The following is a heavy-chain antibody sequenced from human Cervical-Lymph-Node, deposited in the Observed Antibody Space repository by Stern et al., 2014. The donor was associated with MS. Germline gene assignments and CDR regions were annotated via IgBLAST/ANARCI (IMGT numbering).Heavy chain of an antibody. CDR2: IYFAGNP. CDR1: GGSISTNSYF. Sequence: QLQLQESGPGLVKPSATLSLTCTVTGGSISTNSYFWGWIRQTPGRGLEWIGSIYFAGNPFYNPSFETRVTMSVDTPKTQFPLRLTSGTAADTAVYYCARLERSYGGDYWGQGIQVTVSS. V-gene: IGHV4-39*01. J-gene: IGHJ4*02. D-gene: IGHD5-18*01. CDR3: ARLERSYGGDY.